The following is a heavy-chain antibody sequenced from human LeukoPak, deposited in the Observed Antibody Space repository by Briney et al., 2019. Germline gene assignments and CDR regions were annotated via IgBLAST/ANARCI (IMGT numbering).Heavy chain of an antibody. J-gene: IGHJ4*02. CDR1: GFTVCSNY. Sequence: PGGSLRLSCAASGFTVCSNYMSWVRQAPGKGLEWVGRIKSKTDGGTTDYAAPVKGRFTISRDDSKNTLYLQMNSLRAEDTAVYYCAKDSRATRGNYYDSSGYSDYWGQGTLVTVSS. CDR2: IKSKTDGGTT. CDR3: AKDSRATRGNYYDSSGYSDY. V-gene: IGHV3-15*01. D-gene: IGHD3-22*01.